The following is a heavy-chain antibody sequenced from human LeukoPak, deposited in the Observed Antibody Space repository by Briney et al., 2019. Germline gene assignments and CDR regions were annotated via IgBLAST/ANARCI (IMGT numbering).Heavy chain of an antibody. V-gene: IGHV4-59*12. D-gene: IGHD3-3*01. Sequence: SETLSLTCTVSGGSISSYYWSWIRQPPGKGLEWIGYIYYSGSTNYNPSLKSRVTISVDTSKNQFSLKLSSVTAADTAVYYCARGLAITIFGVVRRDNWFDPWGQGTLVTVSS. CDR1: GGSISSYY. CDR3: ARGLAITIFGVVRRDNWFDP. CDR2: IYYSGST. J-gene: IGHJ5*02.